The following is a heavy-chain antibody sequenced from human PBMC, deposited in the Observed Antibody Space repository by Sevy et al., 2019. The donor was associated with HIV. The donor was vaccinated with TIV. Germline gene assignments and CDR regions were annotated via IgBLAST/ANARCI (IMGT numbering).Heavy chain of an antibody. Sequence: EGSLRLSCAASGFTFSRYWMTWVRQAPGKGLEWVANIEQDESEKYYVDSVKGRFTISRDNAKNSLYLQMNSLRADDTALYYCARAEQVTMLVVFGGLYFDSWGQGTLVTVSS. D-gene: IGHD3-22*01. J-gene: IGHJ4*02. CDR2: IEQDESEK. CDR3: ARAEQVTMLVVFGGLYFDS. CDR1: GFTFSRYW. V-gene: IGHV3-7*01.